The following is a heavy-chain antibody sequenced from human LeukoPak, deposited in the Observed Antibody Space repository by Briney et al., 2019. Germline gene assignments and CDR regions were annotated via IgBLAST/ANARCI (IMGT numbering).Heavy chain of an antibody. V-gene: IGHV4-38-2*02. Sequence: PPETLSLTCTLSRYSTSGGYYWGWFGQPPGKGLDWIGRLYYSGRTYHNPSLKSRVTISVDTSKNQFYLKLTSVTAADTAMYYCASFSGSYSGNFYYYMDVWGKGTTVTVSS. J-gene: IGHJ6*03. D-gene: IGHD1-26*01. CDR3: ASFSGSYSGNFYYYMDV. CDR2: LYYSGRT. CDR1: RYSTSGGYY.